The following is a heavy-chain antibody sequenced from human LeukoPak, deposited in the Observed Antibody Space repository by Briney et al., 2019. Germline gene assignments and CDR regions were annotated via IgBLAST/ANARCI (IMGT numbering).Heavy chain of an antibody. Sequence: PSETLSLTCTVSGGSISSGSYYWSWIRQPAGKGLEWIGRIYTSGRTNNNPSLESRVTISVDTSKNQFSLKLSSVTAADTAVYYCARVHYDILTGYYYYMDVWGKGTTVTVSS. CDR1: GGSISSGSYY. J-gene: IGHJ6*03. CDR2: IYTSGRT. D-gene: IGHD3-9*01. V-gene: IGHV4-61*02. CDR3: ARVHYDILTGYYYYMDV.